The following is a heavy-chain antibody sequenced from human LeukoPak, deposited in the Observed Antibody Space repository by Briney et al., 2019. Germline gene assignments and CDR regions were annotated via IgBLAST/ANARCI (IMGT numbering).Heavy chain of an antibody. V-gene: IGHV4-34*01. CDR2: INHSGST. CDR3: ARGELDGYNYYVDY. Sequence: GSLRLSCTVPGLTLSNYIMHWVRQPPGKGLEWIGEINHSGSTNYNPSLKSRVTISVDTSKNQFSLKLSSVTAADTAVYYCARGELDGYNYYVDYWGQGTLVTVSS. D-gene: IGHD5-24*01. CDR1: GLTLSNYI. J-gene: IGHJ4*02.